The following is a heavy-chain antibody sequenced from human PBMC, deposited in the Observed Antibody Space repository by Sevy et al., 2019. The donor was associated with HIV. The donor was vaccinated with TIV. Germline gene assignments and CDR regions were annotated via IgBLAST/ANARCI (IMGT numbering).Heavy chain of an antibody. V-gene: IGHV3-30-3*01. CDR3: ARDSKVIRYFDWLTDY. D-gene: IGHD3-9*01. J-gene: IGHJ4*02. Sequence: GGSLRLSCAASGFTFSSYAMHWVRQAPGKGLEWVAVISYDGSNKYYADSVKGRFTISRDNSKNTLYLQMNSLRAEDTAVYYCARDSKVIRYFDWLTDYWGQGTLVTVSS. CDR1: GFTFSSYA. CDR2: ISYDGSNK.